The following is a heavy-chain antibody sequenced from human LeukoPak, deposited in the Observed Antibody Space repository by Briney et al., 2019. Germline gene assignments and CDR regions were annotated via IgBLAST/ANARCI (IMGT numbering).Heavy chain of an antibody. V-gene: IGHV4-59*01. CDR3: ARENGYRYDY. D-gene: IGHD5-18*01. Sequence: RSSETLSLTCTVSGGSISTYYWSWIRQPPGKGLEWIGYVYYSGSTNYNPSLKSRVTISADTSKNQFSLKLSSVTAADTALYYCARENGYRYDYWGQGTLVTVSS. CDR2: VYYSGST. J-gene: IGHJ4*02. CDR1: GGSISTYY.